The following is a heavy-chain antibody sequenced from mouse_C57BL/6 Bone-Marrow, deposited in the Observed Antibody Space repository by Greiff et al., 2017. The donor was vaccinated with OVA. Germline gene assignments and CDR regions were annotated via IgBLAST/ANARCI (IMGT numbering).Heavy chain of an antibody. CDR1: GFTFSSYG. V-gene: IGHV5-6*01. CDR3: ARLGGY. Sequence: EVKLMESGGDLVKPGGSLKLSCAASGFTFSSYGMSWVRQTPDKRLEWVATLSSGGSYTYYPDSVKGRFTISRDNAKNTLYLQMSSLKSEDTAMYYCARLGGYWGQGTTLTVSS. D-gene: IGHD4-1*01. J-gene: IGHJ2*01. CDR2: LSSGGSYT.